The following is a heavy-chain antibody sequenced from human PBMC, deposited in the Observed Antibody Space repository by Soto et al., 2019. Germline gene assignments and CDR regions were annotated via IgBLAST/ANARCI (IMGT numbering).Heavy chain of an antibody. D-gene: IGHD3-3*01. CDR2: TYYRSKWYN. V-gene: IGHV6-1*01. Sequence: PSQTLSLTCAISGDSVSSNSAALNWIRQSPSRGLEWLGRTYYRSKWYNDYAVPVKSRITINPDTSKNQFSLQLNSVTPEDTAVYYCARGGLIDYDFWSGYPPQDYYGMDVWGQGTTVTAP. CDR3: ARGGLIDYDFWSGYPPQDYYGMDV. J-gene: IGHJ6*02. CDR1: GDSVSSNSAA.